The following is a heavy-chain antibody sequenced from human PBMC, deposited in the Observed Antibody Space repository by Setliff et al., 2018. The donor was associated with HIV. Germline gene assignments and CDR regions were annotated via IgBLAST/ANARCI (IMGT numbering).Heavy chain of an antibody. CDR3: ARENGWLFGWFDP. V-gene: IGHV4-30-4*08. J-gene: IGHJ5*02. Sequence: PSETLSLTCTVSGDSITSGGYSWTWIRQPPGKALEWVGYIYYSGRTSHSGSTYYNPSVAGRITISGDTSKNQFSLKLTSVTAADTAIYYCARENGWLFGWFDPWGQGTPVTVSS. CDR2: IYYSGRTSHSGST. CDR1: GDSITSGGYS. D-gene: IGHD3-22*01.